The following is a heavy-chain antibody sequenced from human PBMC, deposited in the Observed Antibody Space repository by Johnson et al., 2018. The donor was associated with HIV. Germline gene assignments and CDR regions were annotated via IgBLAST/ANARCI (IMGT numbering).Heavy chain of an antibody. V-gene: IGHV3-53*01. J-gene: IGHJ3*02. CDR2: IYSGGST. D-gene: IGHD1-26*01. CDR1: GFNFDDYG. Sequence: VQLVESGGGVIRPGGSLRVSCVASGFNFDDYGMSWVRQAPGKGLEWVSVIYSGGSTYYADSVKGRFTISRDNSKNTLYLQMNSLRAEDTAVYYCARGYSGSDDAFDIWGQGTMVTVSS. CDR3: ARGYSGSDDAFDI.